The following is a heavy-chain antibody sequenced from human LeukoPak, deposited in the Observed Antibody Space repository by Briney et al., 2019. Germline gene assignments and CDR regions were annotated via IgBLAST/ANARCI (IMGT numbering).Heavy chain of an antibody. J-gene: IGHJ4*02. CDR2: INPNSGGT. V-gene: IGHV1-2*02. CDR1: GYTFTGYY. Sequence: GGSLRLSCAASGYTFTGYYMHWVRQAPGQGLEWMGWINPNSGGTNYAQKFQGRVTMTRDTSISTAYMELSRLRSDDTAVYYCARADPLWFGELNYFDYWGQGTLVTVSS. CDR3: ARADPLWFGELNYFDY. D-gene: IGHD3-10*01.